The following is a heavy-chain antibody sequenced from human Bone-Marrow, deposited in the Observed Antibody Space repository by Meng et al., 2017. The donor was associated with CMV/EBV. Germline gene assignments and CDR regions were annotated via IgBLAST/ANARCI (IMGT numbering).Heavy chain of an antibody. CDR3: ARAPWAATVAGKRYYFDY. CDR1: GGTFSSYA. J-gene: IGHJ4*02. CDR2: INPNSGGT. V-gene: IGHV1-2*02. D-gene: IGHD6-19*01. Sequence: VRSGVEVKKPWSSGKVSCKASGGTFSSYAISWVRQDPGQGLEWMGWINPNSGGTNYAQKFQGRVNMTRDTSISTAYMELSRLRSDDTAVYYCARAPWAATVAGKRYYFDYWGQGTLVTVSS.